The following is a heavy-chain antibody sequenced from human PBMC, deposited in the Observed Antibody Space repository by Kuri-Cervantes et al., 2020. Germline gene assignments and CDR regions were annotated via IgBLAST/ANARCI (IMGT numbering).Heavy chain of an antibody. Sequence: GGSLRLSCAASGFTFSGYGVCWVRQDPDRGLEWVAVISDDGSRPYYADSVKGRFTISRDNSKNTLYLQMNSLRAEDTAVYYCAKDPGGGYSYGPPPHYFDYWGQGTLVTVSS. CDR1: GFTFSGYG. CDR2: ISDDGSRP. V-gene: IGHV3-30*04. J-gene: IGHJ4*02. D-gene: IGHD5-18*01. CDR3: AKDPGGGYSYGPPPHYFDY.